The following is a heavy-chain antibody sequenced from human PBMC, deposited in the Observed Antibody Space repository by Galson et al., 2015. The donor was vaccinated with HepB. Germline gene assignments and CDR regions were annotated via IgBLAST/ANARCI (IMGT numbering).Heavy chain of an antibody. CDR2: IKSKTEGETT. Sequence: SLRLSCAASGFTFNNAWMNWVRQAPGKGLEWVGRIKSKTEGETTGYAAPVNGRFTISREESKNTWYLQMNSLKTEATAVYYCTTDLHTTEAFEIWGQGTMVTGSS. CDR1: GFTFNNAW. V-gene: IGHV3-15*07. D-gene: IGHD4-17*01. J-gene: IGHJ3*02. CDR3: TTDLHTTEAFEI.